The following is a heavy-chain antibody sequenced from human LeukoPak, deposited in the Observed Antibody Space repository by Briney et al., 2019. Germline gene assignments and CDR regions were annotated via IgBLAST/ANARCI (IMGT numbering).Heavy chain of an antibody. V-gene: IGHV1-2*02. CDR2: INPNSGDT. J-gene: IGHJ3*02. CDR1: GYTLTELS. Sequence: ASVKVSCKVSGYTLTELSMHWVRQAPGQGLEWVGWINPNSGDTFYTPKLQGRDTLTRDTSITTAYMELNSLRSDDTAVYYCARGGVSWELLLDNAFDIWAQGTMVTVSS. D-gene: IGHD1-26*01. CDR3: ARGGVSWELLLDNAFDI.